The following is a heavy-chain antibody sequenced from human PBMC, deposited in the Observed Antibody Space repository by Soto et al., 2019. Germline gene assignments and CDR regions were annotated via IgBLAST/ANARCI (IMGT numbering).Heavy chain of an antibody. CDR3: AKDKMYDRDAFDI. D-gene: IGHD3-9*01. Sequence: EVQLLESGGGWLQPGGSLRLPCQASGFTFSSIALSWVRQAPGKGLEWVSAISGSGGSTYYADSVKGRCTISRDNSKNTLYLQMNSLRAEDTAVYYCAKDKMYDRDAFDIWGQGTMVTVSS. V-gene: IGHV3-23*01. CDR1: GFTFSSIA. CDR2: ISGSGGST. J-gene: IGHJ3*02.